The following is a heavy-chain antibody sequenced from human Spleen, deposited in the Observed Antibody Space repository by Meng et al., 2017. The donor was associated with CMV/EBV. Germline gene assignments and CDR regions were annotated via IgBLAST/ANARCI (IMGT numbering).Heavy chain of an antibody. D-gene: IGHD6-13*01. CDR3: ARAKKGAVAGVWFDP. Sequence: GGPFSSETFSWVRQAPGQGLEWMGGIIPLFGVGKNAQKFQGRGTITADKSTSTAYMELSSLRFEDTAVYYCARAKKGAVAGVWFDPWGQGTLVTVSS. J-gene: IGHJ5*02. CDR1: GGPFSSET. V-gene: IGHV1-69*17. CDR2: IIPLFGVG.